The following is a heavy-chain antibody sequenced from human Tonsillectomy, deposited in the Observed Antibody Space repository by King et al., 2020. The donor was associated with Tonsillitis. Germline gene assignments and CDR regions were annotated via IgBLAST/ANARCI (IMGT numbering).Heavy chain of an antibody. CDR1: AFTVSSDY. J-gene: IGHJ3*02. D-gene: IGHD1-26*01. CDR3: AKWELPEGGAFDI. CDR2: IYSDGTT. V-gene: IGHV3-53*01. Sequence: VQLVESGGGLIQPGGSLRLSCAASAFTVSSDYMSWVRQAPGKGLEWVSVIYSDGTTYYADSVKGRFTVSRDNSKSTLYLQMNTLTAEDTAVYYCAKWELPEGGAFDIWGQGTLVTVSS.